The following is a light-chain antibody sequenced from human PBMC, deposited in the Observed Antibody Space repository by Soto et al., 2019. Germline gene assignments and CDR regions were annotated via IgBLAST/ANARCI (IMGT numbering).Light chain of an antibody. Sequence: DIQMTQSPSTLSASVGDRVTITCRASQSISSWLAWYQQKPGKAPKVLIHKASSLERGVPSRFSGSGSGTEFTLTISSLQPDDFATYYCQQYHSYSYTFGQGTKLEIK. J-gene: IGKJ2*01. CDR2: KAS. CDR3: QQYHSYSYT. V-gene: IGKV1-5*03. CDR1: QSISSW.